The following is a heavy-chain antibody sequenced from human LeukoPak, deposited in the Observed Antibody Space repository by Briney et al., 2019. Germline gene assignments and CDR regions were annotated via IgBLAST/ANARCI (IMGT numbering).Heavy chain of an antibody. D-gene: IGHD4-17*01. J-gene: IGHJ4*02. CDR1: GFTLSDYY. Sequence: PGGSLRLSCVASGFTLSDYYMTWVRQAPGKGLEWVSYISSRSTTYTTYADSVRGRFTISRDNAKNSLYLQMNSLRAEDTAVYYCARGATTTVTPFDYWGQGTLVTVSS. V-gene: IGHV3-11*06. CDR3: ARGATTTVTPFDY. CDR2: ISSRSTT.